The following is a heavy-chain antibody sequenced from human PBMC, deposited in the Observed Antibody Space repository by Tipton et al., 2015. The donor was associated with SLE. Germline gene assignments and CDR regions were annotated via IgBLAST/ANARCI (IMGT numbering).Heavy chain of an antibody. Sequence: QLVQSGAEVKKPGASVKVSCKASGYTFTAYFLHWVRQAPGQGLEWMGWINSDSGGSLSAKKFQGRVAMTRDTSITTGYMELSRLSSDDTAVYYCARGRDPYTMDVWGRGTTVTVSS. V-gene: IGHV1-2*02. CDR1: GYTFTAYF. CDR2: INSDSGGS. CDR3: ARGRDPYTMDV. D-gene: IGHD4-11*01. J-gene: IGHJ6*02.